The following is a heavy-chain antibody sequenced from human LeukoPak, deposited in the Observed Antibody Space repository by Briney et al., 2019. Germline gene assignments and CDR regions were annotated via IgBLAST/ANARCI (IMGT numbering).Heavy chain of an antibody. Sequence: GGSLRLSCAASGLTFSSYWMSWVRQAPGKGLEWVANIKQDGSEKYYVDSVKGRFTISRDNAKNSLYLQMNSLRAEDTAVYYCARGSLRYFVSDYWGQGTLVTVSS. CDR1: GLTFSSYW. CDR2: IKQDGSEK. V-gene: IGHV3-7*01. CDR3: ARGSLRYFVSDY. D-gene: IGHD3-9*01. J-gene: IGHJ4*02.